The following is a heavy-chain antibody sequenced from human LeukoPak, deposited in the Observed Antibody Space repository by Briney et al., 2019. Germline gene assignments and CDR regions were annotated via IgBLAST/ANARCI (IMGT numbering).Heavy chain of an antibody. V-gene: IGHV3-7*01. D-gene: IGHD4-17*01. CDR2: IKQDGGQI. CDR1: EFTFSSYW. CDR3: ARLGARQMLEY. J-gene: IGHJ4*02. Sequence: GGSLRLSCAASEFTFSSYWMSWVRQAPGRGLEWVANIKQDGGQIYYLDSVKGRFTVSRDNAKNSLYLQMNSLRAEDTAVYYCARLGARQMLEYWGQGTLVTVSS.